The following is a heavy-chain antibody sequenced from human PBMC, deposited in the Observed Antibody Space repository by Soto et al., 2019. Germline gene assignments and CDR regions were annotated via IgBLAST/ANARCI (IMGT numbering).Heavy chain of an antibody. CDR1: GFTFSSYA. CDR3: AKDHLTTVIPFFDY. J-gene: IGHJ4*02. D-gene: IGHD4-17*01. V-gene: IGHV3-23*01. Sequence: GGSLRLSCAASGFTFSSYAMSWVRQAPGKGLEWVSAINGSGGSTYYADSAKGRFTISRDNSKNTLYLQMNSLRDEDTAVYYCAKDHLTTVIPFFDYWGQGTLVTVSS. CDR2: INGSGGST.